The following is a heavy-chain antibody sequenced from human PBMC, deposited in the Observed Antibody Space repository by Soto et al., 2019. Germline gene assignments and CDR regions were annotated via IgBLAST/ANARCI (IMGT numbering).Heavy chain of an antibody. Sequence: QIPLKESGHTLVKPTENLTLSCAVSGFSLSTNGVGVAWIRQPPGKALERRADIYWDDDKRYSPSLKSRLAITKDTSQHQVVLTMTNRDPVNTPTYYCGHKGSGDPAFDIWGPGTMVTVAS. CDR3: GHKGSGDPAFDI. J-gene: IGHJ3*02. D-gene: IGHD3-10*01. CDR2: IYWDDDK. CDR1: GFSLSTNGVG. V-gene: IGHV2-5*02.